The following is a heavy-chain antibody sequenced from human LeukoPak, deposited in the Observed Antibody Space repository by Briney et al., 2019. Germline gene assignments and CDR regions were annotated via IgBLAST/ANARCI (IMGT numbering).Heavy chain of an antibody. CDR2: ISSSSSTI. V-gene: IGHV3-48*01. J-gene: IGHJ6*03. Sequence: PGGSLRLSCAASGFTFSSYSMNWVRQAPGKGLEWVSYISSSSSTIYYADSVKGRFTISRDNAKNSLYLQMNSLRAEDTAVYYCARRIDFWSGYYYYYYMDVWGKGTTVTVSS. D-gene: IGHD3-3*01. CDR1: GFTFSSYS. CDR3: ARRIDFWSGYYYYYYMDV.